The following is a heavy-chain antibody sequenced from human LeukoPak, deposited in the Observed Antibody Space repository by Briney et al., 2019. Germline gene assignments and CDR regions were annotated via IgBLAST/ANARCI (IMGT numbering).Heavy chain of an antibody. CDR2: INHSGST. J-gene: IGHJ5*02. V-gene: IGHV4-34*01. Sequence: PSETLSLTCAVSGGSFSGYYWSWIRQPPGKGLEWIGEINHSGSTNYNPSLKSRVTISVDTSKNQFSLKLSSVTAADTAVYYCARHFGPTGTTFDPWGQGTLVTVSS. D-gene: IGHD1-1*01. CDR3: ARHFGPTGTTFDP. CDR1: GGSFSGYY.